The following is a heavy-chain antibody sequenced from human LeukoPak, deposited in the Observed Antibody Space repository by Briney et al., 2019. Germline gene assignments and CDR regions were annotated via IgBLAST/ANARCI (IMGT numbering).Heavy chain of an antibody. CDR3: ARQLGYCSSTSCYADKVDY. CDR2: IYYSGSP. D-gene: IGHD2-2*01. CDR1: GGSISSSSYY. J-gene: IGHJ4*02. V-gene: IGHV4-39*01. Sequence: SETLSLTCTVSGGSISSSSYYWGWIRQPPGKGLVWIGSIYYSGSPYYNPSLKSRVTISVDTSKNQSSLKLSSVTAADTAVYYCARQLGYCSSTSCYADKVDYWGQGTLVTVSS.